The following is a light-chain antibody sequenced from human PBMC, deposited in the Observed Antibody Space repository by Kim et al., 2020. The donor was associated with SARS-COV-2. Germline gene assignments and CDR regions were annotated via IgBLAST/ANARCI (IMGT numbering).Light chain of an antibody. V-gene: IGKV3-11*01. CDR2: DAS. CDR3: QQRSNWPGVT. CDR1: QSVSSY. Sequence: SPGERAALSCRASQSVSSYLAWYQQKPGQAPRLLIYDASNRATGIPARFSGSGSGTDFTLTISSLEPEDFAVYYCQQRSNWPGVTFGGGTKVDIK. J-gene: IGKJ4*01.